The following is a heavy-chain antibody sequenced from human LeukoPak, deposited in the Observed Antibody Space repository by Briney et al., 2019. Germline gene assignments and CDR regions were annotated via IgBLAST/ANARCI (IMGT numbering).Heavy chain of an antibody. CDR1: GYTFTSYD. CDR2: IIPIFGTA. V-gene: IGHV1-69*13. Sequence: ASVKVSCKASGYTFTSYDINWVRQATGQGLEWMGGIIPIFGTANYAQKFQGRVTITADESTSTAYMELSSLRSEDTALYYCARDRGGSYMYFQDWGQGTLVTVSS. CDR3: ARDRGGSYMYFQD. D-gene: IGHD1-26*01. J-gene: IGHJ1*01.